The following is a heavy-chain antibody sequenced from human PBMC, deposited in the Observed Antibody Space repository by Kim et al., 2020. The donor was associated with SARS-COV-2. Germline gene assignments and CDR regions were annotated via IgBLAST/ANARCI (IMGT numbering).Heavy chain of an antibody. V-gene: IGHV3-21*04. Sequence: GGSLRLSCAASGFTFSSYSMNWVRQAPGKGLEWVSSISSSSSYIYYADSVKGRITISRGNTKNSLYLQMNSLGAEDTAVYYCARGSGYDYVWGSYRPATSYSFVYWGRGSMVTVSS. CDR1: GFTFSSYS. CDR2: ISSSSSYI. J-gene: IGHJ4*02. D-gene: IGHD3-16*02. CDR3: ARGSGYDYVWGSYRPATSYSFVY.